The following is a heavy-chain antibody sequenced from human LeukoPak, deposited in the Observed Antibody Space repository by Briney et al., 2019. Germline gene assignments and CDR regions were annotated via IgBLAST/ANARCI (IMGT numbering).Heavy chain of an antibody. CDR1: GFTFSSYW. Sequence: PGGSLRLSCAASGFTFSSYWMSWVRQAPGKGLEWVAVTSNTGTIKYYAASVKGRFIISRDNSKDTLYLQMDSLRIEDTAVYYCAREVPGAAFDIWGQGTRVTVSS. CDR3: AREVPGAAFDI. CDR2: TSNTGTIK. D-gene: IGHD3-10*01. V-gene: IGHV3-30*03. J-gene: IGHJ3*02.